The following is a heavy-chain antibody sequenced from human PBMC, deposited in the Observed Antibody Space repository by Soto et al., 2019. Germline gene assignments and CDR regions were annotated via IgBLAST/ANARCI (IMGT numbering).Heavy chain of an antibody. CDR2: INHSGST. V-gene: IGHV4-34*01. CDR3: ARGVRRGPRNYPVDWFDP. D-gene: IGHD1-7*01. CDR1: GGSFSGYY. Sequence: PSETLSLTCAVYGGSFSGYYWSWIRQPPGKGLEWIGEINHSGSTNYNPSLKSRVTISVDTSKNQFSLKLSSVTAADTAVYYCARGVRRGPRNYPVDWFDPWGQGTLVTVSS. J-gene: IGHJ5*02.